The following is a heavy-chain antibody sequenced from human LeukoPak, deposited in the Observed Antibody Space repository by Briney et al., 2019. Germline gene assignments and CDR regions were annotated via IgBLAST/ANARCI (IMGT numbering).Heavy chain of an antibody. J-gene: IGHJ4*02. CDR1: GYTFTSYG. D-gene: IGHD6-13*01. CDR2: ISVYNGNT. CDR3: ARAPTISLYSSSWWVDY. Sequence: GASVKVSCKASGYTFTSYGITWVRQAPGQGLEWMAWISVYNGNTNYAQKLQGRVTMTTGTSTSTAYLELRSLRSDDTAVYYCARAPTISLYSSSWWVDYWGQGTLVTVSS. V-gene: IGHV1-18*01.